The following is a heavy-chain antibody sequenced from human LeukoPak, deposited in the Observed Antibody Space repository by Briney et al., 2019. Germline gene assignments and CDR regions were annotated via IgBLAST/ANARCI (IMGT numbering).Heavy chain of an antibody. CDR1: GYTFSSFS. CDR3: ARLRRNSDSSGYYYYYDY. CDR2: ISVRSNYI. V-gene: IGHV3-21*01. D-gene: IGHD3-22*01. J-gene: IGHJ4*02. Sequence: GGSLRLSCAASGYTFSSFSINWVRQAPGKGLEWVSSISVRSNYIYYADSVRGRFSISRDDARNSLYLQMDSLRGDDTAVYYCARLRRNSDSSGYYYYYDYWGQGALVTVSS.